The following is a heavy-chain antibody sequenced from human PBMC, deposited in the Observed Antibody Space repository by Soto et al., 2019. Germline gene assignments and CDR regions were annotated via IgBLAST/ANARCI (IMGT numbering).Heavy chain of an antibody. J-gene: IGHJ6*02. Sequence: SXTLSLTCPVYGGSFSGYYWSWIRQPPGKGLEWIGEINHSGSTNYNPSLKSRVTISVDTSKNQFSLKLSSVTAADTAVYYCARGGYYDFWSGYYTGYYYYGMDVWGQGTTVTVSS. CDR3: ARGGYYDFWSGYYTGYYYYGMDV. V-gene: IGHV4-34*01. CDR2: INHSGST. CDR1: GGSFSGYY. D-gene: IGHD3-3*01.